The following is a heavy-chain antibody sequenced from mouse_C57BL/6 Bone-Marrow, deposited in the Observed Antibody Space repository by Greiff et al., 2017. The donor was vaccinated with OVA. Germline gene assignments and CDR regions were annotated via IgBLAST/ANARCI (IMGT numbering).Heavy chain of an antibody. D-gene: IGHD3-2*02. CDR1: GYTFTSYW. J-gene: IGHJ2*01. CDR3: ARRDSSSYFDY. V-gene: IGHV1-64*01. CDR2: IHPNSGST. Sequence: QVQLQQPGAELVKPGASVKLSCKASGYTFTSYWMHWVKQRPGQGLEWIGMIHPNSGSTNYNEKFKSKATLTVDKSSSTAYMQLSSLTSEDSAVYYCARRDSSSYFDYWGQGTTLTVSS.